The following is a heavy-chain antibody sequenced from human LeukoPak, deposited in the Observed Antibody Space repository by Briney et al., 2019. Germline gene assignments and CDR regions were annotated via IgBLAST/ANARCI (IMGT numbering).Heavy chain of an antibody. CDR1: GGTFSSYA. CDR3: ARPSITIFGVDPGAFDI. V-gene: IGHV1-69*05. CDR2: IIPIFGTA. Sequence: VKVSCKAPGGTFSSYAISWVRQAPGQGLEWMGRIIPIFGTANYAQKFQGRVTITTDESTSTAYMELSSLRSEDTAVYYCARPSITIFGVDPGAFDIWGQGTMVTVSS. D-gene: IGHD3-3*01. J-gene: IGHJ3*02.